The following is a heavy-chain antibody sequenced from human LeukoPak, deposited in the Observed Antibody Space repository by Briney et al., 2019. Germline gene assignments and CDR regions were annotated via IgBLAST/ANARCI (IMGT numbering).Heavy chain of an antibody. J-gene: IGHJ3*02. Sequence: SETLSLTCTVSGSSISSYYWSRIRQPPGKGLEWIGYIYYSGSTNYNPSLKSRVTISVDTSKNQFSLKLSSVTPADTAVYYCVRVGGYSGVDAFAIWGQGTMVTVSS. CDR3: VRVGGYSGVDAFAI. D-gene: IGHD3-22*01. CDR1: GSSISSYY. CDR2: IYYSGST. V-gene: IGHV4-59*01.